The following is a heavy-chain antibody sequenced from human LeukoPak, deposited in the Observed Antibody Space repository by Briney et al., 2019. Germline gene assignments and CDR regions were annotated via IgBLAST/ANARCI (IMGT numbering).Heavy chain of an antibody. V-gene: IGHV1-2*02. CDR2: INPNSGGT. CDR3: ARGGDSSGWYVNYGMVV. J-gene: IGHJ6*02. CDR1: GYTFTGYY. D-gene: IGHD6-19*01. Sequence: ASVKLSCKASGYTFTGYYMHWVRQAPGQGLEWMGWINPNSGGTNYAQKFQGRVTMTRDTSISTAYMELSRLRSDDTAVYYCARGGDSSGWYVNYGMVVWGQGTTVTVSS.